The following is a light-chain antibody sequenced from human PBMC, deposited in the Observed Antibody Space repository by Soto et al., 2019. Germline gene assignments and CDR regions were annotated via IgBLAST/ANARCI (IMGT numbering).Light chain of an antibody. Sequence: QSVLTQPPSASGTPGQRVTISCSGGESDIGSNTVYRFQQFPGTAPRLVIYTNNQRPSGVPDRFSGSKSGTSASLVISGLQSEDEADYYCATWDDSLHVCVFGGGTKLTVL. V-gene: IGLV1-44*01. CDR2: TNN. J-gene: IGLJ3*02. CDR3: ATWDDSLHVCV. CDR1: ESDIGSNT.